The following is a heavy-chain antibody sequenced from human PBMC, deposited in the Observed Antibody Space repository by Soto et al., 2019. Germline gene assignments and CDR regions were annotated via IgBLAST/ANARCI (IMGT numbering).Heavy chain of an antibody. V-gene: IGHV4-59*08. D-gene: IGHD6-13*01. CDR3: ARRGHGSSWTFDY. Sequence: PSETLSLTCTVSGGSISSYYWSWIRQPPGKGLEWIGYIYYSGSTNYNPSLKSRVTISVDTSKNQFSLKLSSVTAADTAVYYCARRGHGSSWTFDYWGQGTLVTVSS. J-gene: IGHJ4*02. CDR2: IYYSGST. CDR1: GGSISSYY.